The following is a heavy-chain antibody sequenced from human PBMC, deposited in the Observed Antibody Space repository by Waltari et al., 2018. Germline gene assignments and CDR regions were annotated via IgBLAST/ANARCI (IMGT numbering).Heavy chain of an antibody. J-gene: IGHJ4*02. CDR1: GFTFSSYG. D-gene: IGHD2-15*01. Sequence: QVQLVESGGGVVQPGRSLRLSCAASGFTFSSYGMHWVRQAPGKGLEWVAVIWDDGSNKYYADSVKGRFTISRDNSKNTLYLQMNSLRAEDTAVYYCARASSRVVVAATVDYWGQGTLVTVSS. CDR3: ARASSRVVVAATVDY. V-gene: IGHV3-33*01. CDR2: IWDDGSNK.